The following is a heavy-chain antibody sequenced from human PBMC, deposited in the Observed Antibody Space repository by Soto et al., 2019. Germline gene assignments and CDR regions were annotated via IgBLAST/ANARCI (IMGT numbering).Heavy chain of an antibody. D-gene: IGHD2-21*02. V-gene: IGHV1-69*13. Sequence: ASVKVSCKASGGTFSSYAISWVRQAPGQGLEWMGGISPIFGTANYAQKFQGRVTITADESTSTAYMELSSLRSEDTAVYYCAGDLCGRDCYPDAFDIWGQGTMVTVSS. CDR1: GGTFSSYA. J-gene: IGHJ3*02. CDR3: AGDLCGRDCYPDAFDI. CDR2: ISPIFGTA.